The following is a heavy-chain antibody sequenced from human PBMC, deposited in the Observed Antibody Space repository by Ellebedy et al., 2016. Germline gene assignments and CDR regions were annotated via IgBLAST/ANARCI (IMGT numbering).Heavy chain of an antibody. J-gene: IGHJ6*02. D-gene: IGHD6-6*01. CDR3: ARDRRTSSEGMDV. CDR2: IDPSSGDT. CDR1: GYIFTTYY. Sequence: ASVKVSCKTSGYIFTTYYIHWVRQAPGQGLEWLGIIDPSSGDTSFAQRVQGRVTLTSDASTTTVYMNLFSLKSEDTALYYCARDRRTSSEGMDVWGQGTTVTVSS. V-gene: IGHV1-46*01.